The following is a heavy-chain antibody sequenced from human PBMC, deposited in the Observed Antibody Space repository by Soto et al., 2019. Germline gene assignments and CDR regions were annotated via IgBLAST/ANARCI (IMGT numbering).Heavy chain of an antibody. V-gene: IGHV5-51*01. Sequence: GESLKISCNGSGYSFTSYWIGWVRHMPGKGLEWMGIIYPGDSDTRYSPSFQGQVTISADKSISTAYLQWSSLKASDTAMYYCARRRNNYDSSGHNWFDPWGQGTLVTVSS. CDR1: GYSFTSYW. D-gene: IGHD3-22*01. CDR2: IYPGDSDT. CDR3: ARRRNNYDSSGHNWFDP. J-gene: IGHJ5*02.